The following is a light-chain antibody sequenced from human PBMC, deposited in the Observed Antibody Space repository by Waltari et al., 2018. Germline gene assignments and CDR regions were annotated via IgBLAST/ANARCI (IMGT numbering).Light chain of an antibody. V-gene: IGLV3-1*01. CDR3: QAWDSSTAWV. Sequence: SYELTQPPSVSVSPGQTASIPCPGDELGDKYACWYQQKPGQAPVLVIYEDNRRPSGIPDRFSGSNSGNTATLTISGTQAMDEADYYCQAWDSSTAWVFGGGTKLTVL. CDR1: ELGDKY. CDR2: EDN. J-gene: IGLJ2*01.